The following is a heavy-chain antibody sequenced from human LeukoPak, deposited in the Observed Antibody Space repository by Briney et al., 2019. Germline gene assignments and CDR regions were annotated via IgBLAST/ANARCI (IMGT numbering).Heavy chain of an antibody. Sequence: PGGSLRLSCTASGFIFSNYAMHWVRQDPGKGLEWVAVIFYDGSNKYYADSVKGRFTISRDNSKTIFYLQMNSLRAEDTAVYYCAKDRCSNGIGCYFYYMDVWGKGTTVTISS. J-gene: IGHJ6*03. CDR3: AKDRCSNGIGCYFYYMDV. CDR2: IFYDGSNK. D-gene: IGHD2-8*01. CDR1: GFIFSNYA. V-gene: IGHV3-30*04.